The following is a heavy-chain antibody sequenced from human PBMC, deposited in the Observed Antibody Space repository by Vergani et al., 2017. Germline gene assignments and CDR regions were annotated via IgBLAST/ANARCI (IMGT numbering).Heavy chain of an antibody. CDR3: ASANPYDYGDPEGDY. D-gene: IGHD4-17*01. CDR2: IIPIFGIA. CDR1: GYTFTSYY. Sequence: QVQLVQSGAEVKKPGASVKVSCKASGYTFTSYYMHWVRQAPGQGLEWMGGIIPIFGIANYAQKFQGRVTITADKSTSTAYMELSSLRSEDTAVYYCASANPYDYGDPEGDYWGQGTLVTVSS. J-gene: IGHJ4*02. V-gene: IGHV1-69*17.